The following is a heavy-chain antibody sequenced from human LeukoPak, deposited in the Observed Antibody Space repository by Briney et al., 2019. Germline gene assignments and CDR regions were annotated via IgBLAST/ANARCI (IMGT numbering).Heavy chain of an antibody. V-gene: IGHV4-59*12. CDR3: ARIYPLKRIMVRGVSGLFDY. D-gene: IGHD3-10*01. J-gene: IGHJ4*02. CDR2: IYYSGST. CDR1: GGSISSYY. Sequence: SETLSLTCTVSGGSISSYYWSWIRQPPGKGLEWIGYIYYSGSTNYNPSLKSRVTISVDTSKNQFSLKLSSVTAADTAVYYCARIYPLKRIMVRGVSGLFDYWGQGTLVTVSS.